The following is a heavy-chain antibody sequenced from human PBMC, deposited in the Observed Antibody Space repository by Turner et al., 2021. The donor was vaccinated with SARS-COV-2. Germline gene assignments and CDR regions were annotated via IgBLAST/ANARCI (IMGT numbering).Heavy chain of an antibody. V-gene: IGHV3-33*08. CDR3: ARQTDSSTWQTYYFDY. CDR1: GFTFSSYG. Sequence: QVQLVDSGGGVVQPGRSLRLSCAASGFTFSSYGMHWVRQAPGKGLEWVAVIWYDGSNKYYADSVKGRFTISRDNSKNTLYLQMNSLRAEDTAVYYCARQTDSSTWQTYYFDYWGQGTLVTVSS. CDR2: IWYDGSNK. J-gene: IGHJ4*02. D-gene: IGHD6-13*01.